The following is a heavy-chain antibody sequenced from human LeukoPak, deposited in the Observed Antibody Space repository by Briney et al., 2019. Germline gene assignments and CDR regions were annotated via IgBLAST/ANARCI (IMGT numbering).Heavy chain of an antibody. D-gene: IGHD3-9*01. CDR2: ISSSSSYI. V-gene: IGHV3-21*01. CDR3: ARVLRDILTGYYLDY. Sequence: GGSLRLSCAASGFTFSSYSMNWVRQAPGKGLEWVSSISSSSSYIYYADSVKGRFTISRDNAKNSLYLQMNSLRAEDTAVYYCARVLRDILTGYYLDYWGQGTLVTVSS. CDR1: GFTFSSYS. J-gene: IGHJ4*02.